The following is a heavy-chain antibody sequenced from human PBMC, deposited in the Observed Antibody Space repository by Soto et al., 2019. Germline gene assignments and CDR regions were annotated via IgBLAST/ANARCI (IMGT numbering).Heavy chain of an antibody. V-gene: IGHV3-30*02. Sequence: GGSLRLSCAASGFTFSSYGMHWVRQAPGKGLEWVAVIWYDGSNKYYADSVKGRFTISRDNSKNTLYLQMNSLRAEDTAVYYCVTGPKRYYVFWSGYYLGSGYYYYYMDVWGKGTTVTVSS. J-gene: IGHJ6*03. CDR1: GFTFSSYG. CDR2: IWYDGSNK. D-gene: IGHD3-3*01. CDR3: VTGPKRYYVFWSGYYLGSGYYYYYMDV.